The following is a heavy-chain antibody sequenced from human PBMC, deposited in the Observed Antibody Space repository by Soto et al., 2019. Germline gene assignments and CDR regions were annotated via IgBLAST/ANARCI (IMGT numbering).Heavy chain of an antibody. Sequence: QVQLVQSGAEVKKPGASVKVSCKASGYTFSNFGISWVRQAPGLGLEWMGWVSAYNDNRSSAQKLQGRVTMTTDTSTSTAYMELRSLTSDDTAVYYCARGVNWASAYDALDIWGQGTMVTVSS. D-gene: IGHD1-1*01. CDR3: ARGVNWASAYDALDI. J-gene: IGHJ3*02. CDR1: GYTFSNFG. V-gene: IGHV1-18*01. CDR2: VSAYNDNR.